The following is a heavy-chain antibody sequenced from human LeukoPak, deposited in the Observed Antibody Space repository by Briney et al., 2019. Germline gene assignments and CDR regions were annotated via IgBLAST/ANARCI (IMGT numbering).Heavy chain of an antibody. CDR3: ARHPFATPFDY. V-gene: IGHV4-4*07. D-gene: IGHD2-15*01. CDR2: IYTDGDV. J-gene: IGHJ4*02. Sequence: SETLSLTCSVSGGSIRGYYWSWIRQPAGKGLQWIGRIYTDGDVRYNPSLKSRVAMSVDTSKNQFSLKMTSVTAADTAVYFCARHPFATPFDYWGPGTLVTVSS. CDR1: GGSIRGYY.